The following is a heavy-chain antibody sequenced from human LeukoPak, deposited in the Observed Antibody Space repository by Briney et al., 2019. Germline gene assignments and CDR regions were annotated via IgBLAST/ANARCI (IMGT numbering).Heavy chain of an antibody. J-gene: IGHJ4*02. D-gene: IGHD2-15*01. CDR1: GFTFSSYA. V-gene: IGHV3-30*04. CDR2: ISYDGSNK. Sequence: GRSLRLSCAASGFTFSSYAMHWVRQAPGKGLEWVAVISYDGSNKYYADSVKGRLTISRDNSKNTLYLQMNSLRAEDTAVYYCASDERGGYGYFDYWGQGTLVTVSS. CDR3: ASDERGGYGYFDY.